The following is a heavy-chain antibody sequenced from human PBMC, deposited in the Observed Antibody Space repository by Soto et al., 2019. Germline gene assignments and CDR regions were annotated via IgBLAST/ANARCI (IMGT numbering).Heavy chain of an antibody. CDR1: GFTFSSYA. D-gene: IGHD3-10*01. Sequence: GGSLRLSCAASGFTFSSYAMHWVRQAPGKGLEWVAVISYDGSNKYYADSVKGRFTISRDNSKNTLYLQMNSLRAEDTAVYYCAREEIWLTLDGYFDYWGQGTLVTVSS. CDR2: ISYDGSNK. CDR3: AREEIWLTLDGYFDY. V-gene: IGHV3-30-3*01. J-gene: IGHJ4*02.